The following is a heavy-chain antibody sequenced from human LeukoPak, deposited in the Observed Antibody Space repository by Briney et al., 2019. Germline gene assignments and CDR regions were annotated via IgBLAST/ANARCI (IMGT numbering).Heavy chain of an antibody. V-gene: IGHV4-4*07. Sequence: SETLSLTCTVSGGSISSYYWSWIRHPAGEGREWIGRIYTSGGTNYNPSLKSRVTMSVDTSKNQFSLKLSSATAADTAVYYCARAAYYGSGSYYYYWGQGILVTVSS. D-gene: IGHD3-10*01. CDR3: ARAAYYGSGSYYYY. CDR1: GGSISSYY. J-gene: IGHJ4*02. CDR2: IYTSGGT.